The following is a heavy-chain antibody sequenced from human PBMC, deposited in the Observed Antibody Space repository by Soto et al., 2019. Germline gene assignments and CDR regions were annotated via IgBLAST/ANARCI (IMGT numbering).Heavy chain of an antibody. CDR1: GGTFSSYA. CDR3: ARHEMATTYWYFDL. Sequence: QVQLVQSGAEVKKPGSSVKVSCKASGGTFSSYAISWVRQAPGQGLEWMGGIIPIFGTANYAQKFQGRVTITADESTSTAYRELSSLRSEDTAVYYCARHEMATTYWYFDLWGRGTLVTVSS. V-gene: IGHV1-69*12. CDR2: IIPIFGTA. J-gene: IGHJ2*01. D-gene: IGHD1-1*01.